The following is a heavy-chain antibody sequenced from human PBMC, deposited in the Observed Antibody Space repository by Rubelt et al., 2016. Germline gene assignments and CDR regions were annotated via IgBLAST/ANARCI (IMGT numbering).Heavy chain of an antibody. CDR1: GYTFTSYS. CDR2: INAGNGNT. J-gene: IGHJ4*02. D-gene: IGHD1-26*01. Sequence: QVQLVQSGAEVKKPGASVKVSCKASGYTFTSYSMHWVRQAPGQKLEWMGWINAGNGNTKYSQKFQGRVTIPRDTSASTAYMELSSLTSEDTAVYYCARDHSGSYSFDFWGQGTLVTVSS. CDR3: ARDHSGSYSFDF. V-gene: IGHV1-3*01.